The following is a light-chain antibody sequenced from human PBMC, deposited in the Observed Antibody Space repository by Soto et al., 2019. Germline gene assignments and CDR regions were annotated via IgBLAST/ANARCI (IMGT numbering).Light chain of an antibody. J-gene: IGLJ2*01. CDR1: SSDVGGYNY. Sequence: QSVLTQPASVSGSPGQSITISCTGTSSDVGGYNYVSWYQHHPGKAPKVMIYEVSYRPSGVSNRFSGSKSGNTASLTISGLQAEDEADYYCQTWGTGTVVFGGGTQLTVL. CDR3: QTWGTGTVV. CDR2: EVS. V-gene: IGLV2-14*01.